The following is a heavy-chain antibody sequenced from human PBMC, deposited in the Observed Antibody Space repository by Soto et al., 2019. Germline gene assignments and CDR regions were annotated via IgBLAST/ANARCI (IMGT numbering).Heavy chain of an antibody. CDR1: GYTFTSYD. J-gene: IGHJ3*02. CDR3: ARGINYYDSGDDAFDI. Sequence: QVQLVQSGAEVKKPGASVKVSCKASGYTFTSYDINWVRQATGQGLEWMGWMNPNSGNTGYAQKFQGRVTMTRNTSIRTAYMELGSLRSEDTAVYYCARGINYYDSGDDAFDIWGQGTMVTVSS. D-gene: IGHD3-10*01. V-gene: IGHV1-8*01. CDR2: MNPNSGNT.